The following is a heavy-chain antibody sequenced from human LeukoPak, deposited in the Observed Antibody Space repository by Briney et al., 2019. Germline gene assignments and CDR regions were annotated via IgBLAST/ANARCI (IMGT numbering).Heavy chain of an antibody. CDR1: GFTFSNYG. CDR3: AKDYYPHLTIPNSFAGEY. J-gene: IGHJ4*02. CDR2: IWSDGR. D-gene: IGHD2/OR15-2a*01. Sequence: GGSLRLSCTASGFTFSNYGIHWVRRAPGNGLEWVAVIWSDGRSADSVKARFTISRDNSKNTVHLQMTGLRVEDTAVYYCAKDYYPHLTIPNSFAGEYWGQGTLVTVSS. V-gene: IGHV3-33*03.